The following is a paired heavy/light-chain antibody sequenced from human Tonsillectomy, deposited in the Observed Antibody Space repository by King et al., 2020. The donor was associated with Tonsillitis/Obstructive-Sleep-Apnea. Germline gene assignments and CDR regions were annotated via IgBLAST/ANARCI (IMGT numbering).Heavy chain of an antibody. D-gene: IGHD3-9*01. CDR1: GFTFDDYG. J-gene: IGHJ6*03. CDR2: INWNGGST. Sequence: EVQLVESGGGVVRPGGSLRLSCAASGFTFDDYGMSWVRQAPGKGLEWVSGINWNGGSTGYGDSVKGRFTISRDNAKNSLYLQMNSLRAEDTALYYCAREPHYDILTGYSPFGYFYYMDVWGKGTTVTVSS. CDR3: AREPHYDILTGYSPFGYFYYMDV. V-gene: IGHV3-20*04.
Light chain of an antibody. CDR1: SSDVGGYNY. J-gene: IGLJ1*01. V-gene: IGLV2-11*01. Sequence: QSALTQPRSVSGSPGQSVTISCTGTSSDVGGYNYVSWYQQHPGKAPKLIIYVVTKRPSGVPDRFSGSKSGSTASLTISGLQAEDEADYYCCSYAGSYTSVFGTGTQVIVL. CDR3: CSYAGSYTSV. CDR2: VVT.